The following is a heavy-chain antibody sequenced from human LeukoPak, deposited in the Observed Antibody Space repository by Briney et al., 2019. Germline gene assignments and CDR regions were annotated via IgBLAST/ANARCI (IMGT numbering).Heavy chain of an antibody. V-gene: IGHV4-59*01. CDR1: GGSISSYY. D-gene: IGHD1-26*01. CDR2: IYYSGST. J-gene: IGHJ4*02. Sequence: SETLSLTCTVSGGSISSYYWSWIRQPPGKGLEWIGYIYYSGSTNCNPSLKSRVTISVDTSKNQFSLKLSSVTAADTAVYYCARARYSGSYAAYFDYWGQGTLVTVSS. CDR3: ARARYSGSYAAYFDY.